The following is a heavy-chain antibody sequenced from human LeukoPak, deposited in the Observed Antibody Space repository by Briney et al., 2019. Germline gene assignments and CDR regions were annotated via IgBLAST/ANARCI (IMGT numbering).Heavy chain of an antibody. V-gene: IGHV3-23*01. Sequence: GGSLRLSCSASGFTFSTYAMSWVRQAPGKGLEWISALSGNGVSIYYADSVEGRFTISRDNSKNTLYLEMNSLRAEDTAVYFCAREPETWIVLTKYFDYWGQGALVTVSS. D-gene: IGHD2-2*03. CDR2: LSGNGVSI. CDR1: GFTFSTYA. J-gene: IGHJ4*02. CDR3: AREPETWIVLTKYFDY.